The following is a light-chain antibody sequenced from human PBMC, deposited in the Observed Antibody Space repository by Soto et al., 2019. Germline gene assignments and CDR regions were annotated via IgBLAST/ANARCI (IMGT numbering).Light chain of an antibody. V-gene: IGLV2-11*01. CDR1: SSDVGGYTF. J-gene: IGLJ1*01. CDR2: DVT. Sequence: QSALTQPRSVSGSPGQSVTISCTGTSSDVGGYTFVSWYQQHPGNAPKVMIYDVTQRPSGLPDRFSGSKSANTASLTISGLQAEDEADYYCCSYAGSYTDVFGTGTKLTVL. CDR3: CSYAGSYTDV.